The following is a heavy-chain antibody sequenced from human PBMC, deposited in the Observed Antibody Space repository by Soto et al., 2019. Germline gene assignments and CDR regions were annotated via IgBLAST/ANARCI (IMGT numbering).Heavy chain of an antibody. CDR2: IRGRGDVV. CDR1: GFTSGGYD. D-gene: IGHD1-1*01. V-gene: IGHV3-23*01. CDR3: AGDVPGTGPTTTSHY. J-gene: IGHJ4*02. Sequence: PGGSLRLSCAASGFTSGGYDMSWVRQAPGRGLEWVSIIRGRGDVVFYADSVRGRFTISRDNSKNTLYLQMHSLTVEDTAIYYCAGDVPGTGPTTTSHYWGQGALVTVSS.